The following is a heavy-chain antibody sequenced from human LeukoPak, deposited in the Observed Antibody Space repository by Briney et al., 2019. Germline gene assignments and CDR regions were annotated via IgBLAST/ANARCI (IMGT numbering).Heavy chain of an antibody. V-gene: IGHV3-23*01. J-gene: IGHJ5*02. CDR2: ISGSGGST. CDR1: GFTFSSYA. D-gene: IGHD1-26*01. CDR3: ARDRAIGSYDL. Sequence: GGSLRLSCAASGFTFSSYAMSWVRQAPGKGLEWVSAISGSGGSTYYADSVKGRFTISRDNSKDTLYLQMSSLRAEDTAVYYCARDRAIGSYDLWGQGTLVTVSS.